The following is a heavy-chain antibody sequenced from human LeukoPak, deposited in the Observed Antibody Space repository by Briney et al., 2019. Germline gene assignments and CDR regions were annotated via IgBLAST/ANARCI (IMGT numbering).Heavy chain of an antibody. D-gene: IGHD6-13*01. CDR1: GGSISSYY. V-gene: IGHV4-4*07. J-gene: IGHJ5*02. Sequence: SETLSLTCTVSGGSISSYYWSWIRQPAGKGLEWIGRIYTSGSTNYNPSLKSRVTMSVDTSKNQFSLKLSSVAAADTAVYYCARDAAISSSWYVGNWFDPWGQGTLVTVSS. CDR2: IYTSGST. CDR3: ARDAAISSSWYVGNWFDP.